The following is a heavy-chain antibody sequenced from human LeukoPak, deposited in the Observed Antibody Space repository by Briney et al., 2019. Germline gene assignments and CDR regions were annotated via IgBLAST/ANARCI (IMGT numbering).Heavy chain of an antibody. J-gene: IGHJ3*02. CDR3: AKVKGEVIGAFDI. V-gene: IGHV3-21*01. CDR2: IGTVSFHR. Sequence: GGSLRLSCAASGFVFSTYGMNWVRQAPGKGLEWVSSIGTVSFHRYYTDSVKGRFTISRDKAKNSLFLQMDSLRVEDTAVYYCAKVKGEVIGAFDIWGQGTMVTVSS. D-gene: IGHD3-16*01. CDR1: GFVFSTYG.